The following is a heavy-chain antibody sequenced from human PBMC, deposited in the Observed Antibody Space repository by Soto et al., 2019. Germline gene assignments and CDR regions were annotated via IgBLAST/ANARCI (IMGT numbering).Heavy chain of an antibody. CDR2: IYYSGST. D-gene: IGHD3-3*01. CDR1: GGSVRSGSYY. V-gene: IGHV4-61*01. Sequence: QVQLQESGPGLVKPSETLSLTCTVSGGSVRSGSYYWSWIRQPPGKGLEWIGYIYYSGSTNYNPSLKSRVTISVDTSKNQFSLKLSSVTAADTAVYYCARERFLDYGMDVWGQGTTVTVSS. J-gene: IGHJ6*02. CDR3: ARERFLDYGMDV.